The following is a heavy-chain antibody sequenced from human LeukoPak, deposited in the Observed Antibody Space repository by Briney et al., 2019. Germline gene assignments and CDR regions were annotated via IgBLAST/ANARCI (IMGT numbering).Heavy chain of an antibody. D-gene: IGHD3-9*01. J-gene: IGHJ2*01. CDR1: GGSFSGYF. V-gene: IGHV4-34*01. CDR2: INHSGST. Sequence: SETLSLTCAVYGGSFSGYFWSWIRQSPGKGLEWIGEINHSGSTNYNPSLKSRVTISVDTSMNQFSLKMTSVTAADTAVYYCARSPPTIFGHFDLWGRGTLVTVSS. CDR3: ARSPPTIFGHFDL.